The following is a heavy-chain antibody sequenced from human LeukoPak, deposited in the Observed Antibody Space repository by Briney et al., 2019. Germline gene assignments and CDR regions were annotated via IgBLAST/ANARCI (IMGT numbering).Heavy chain of an antibody. Sequence: ASVKVSCKASGYTFTSYDINWVRQATGQELEWMGWMNPNSGNTGYAQKFQGRVTMTRNTSISTAYMELSSLRSEDTAVYYCAGGGSSKLGGQRFDPWGQGTLVTVSS. V-gene: IGHV1-8*01. D-gene: IGHD2-15*01. CDR2: MNPNSGNT. J-gene: IGHJ5*02. CDR3: AGGGSSKLGGQRFDP. CDR1: GYTFTSYD.